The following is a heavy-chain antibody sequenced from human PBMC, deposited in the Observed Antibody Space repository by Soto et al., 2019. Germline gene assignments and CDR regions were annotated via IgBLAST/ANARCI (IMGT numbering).Heavy chain of an antibody. CDR1: GFTFSSYS. J-gene: IGHJ4*02. CDR3: ARDGYSSGWYESEAYDY. CDR2: ISSSSSTI. V-gene: IGHV3-48*02. D-gene: IGHD6-19*01. Sequence: VQLVESGGGLVQPGGSLRLSCAASGFTFSSYSMNWVRQAPGKGLEWVSYISSSSSTIYYADSVKGRFTISRDNAKNSLYLQMNSLRDEDTAVYYCARDGYSSGWYESEAYDYWGQGTLVTVSS.